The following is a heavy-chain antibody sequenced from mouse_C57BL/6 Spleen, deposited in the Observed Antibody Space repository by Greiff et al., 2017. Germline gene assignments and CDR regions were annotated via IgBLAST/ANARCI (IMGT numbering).Heavy chain of an antibody. J-gene: IGHJ4*01. CDR3: ERGNYGSSSYYAMDY. V-gene: IGHV5-17*01. CDR1: GFTFSDYG. Sequence: EVKVVESGGGLVKPGGSLKLSCAASGFTFSDYGMHWVRQAPEKGLEWVAYISSGSSTIYYADTVKGRFTISRDNAKNTLFLQMTSLRSEDTAMYYCERGNYGSSSYYAMDYWGQGTSVTVSS. D-gene: IGHD1-1*01. CDR2: ISSGSSTI.